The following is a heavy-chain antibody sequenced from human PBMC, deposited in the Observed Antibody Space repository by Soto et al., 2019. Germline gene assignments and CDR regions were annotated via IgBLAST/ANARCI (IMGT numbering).Heavy chain of an antibody. D-gene: IGHD3-9*01. V-gene: IGHV3-30-3*01. CDR2: ISYDGSNK. CDR1: GCTFSSYA. Sequence: PGVPLRLSCAASGCTFSSYAMRLVRQAQGKGLEWVAVISYDGSNKYYADSVKGRFTISRDNSKNTLYLQMNSLRAEDTAVYYCAREGGSNFDWLLQPYYYGMDVWGQGTTVTVSS. J-gene: IGHJ6*02. CDR3: AREGGSNFDWLLQPYYYGMDV.